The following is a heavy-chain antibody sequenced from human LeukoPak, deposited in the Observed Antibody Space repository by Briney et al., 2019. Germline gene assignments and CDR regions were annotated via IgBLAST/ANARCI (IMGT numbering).Heavy chain of an antibody. J-gene: IGHJ5*02. V-gene: IGHV3-11*01. CDR2: ISRSGSTK. Sequence: GGSLRLSCAASGFTFSDYNMRWIRQAPGKGLEWVSSISRSGSTKYYADSVKGRFTISRDNAKNSLFLQMNSLRAEDTAVYYCAKSMGFGEFGELVSWFDPWGQGALVTVSS. CDR3: AKSMGFGEFGELVSWFDP. CDR1: GFTFSDYN. D-gene: IGHD3-10*01.